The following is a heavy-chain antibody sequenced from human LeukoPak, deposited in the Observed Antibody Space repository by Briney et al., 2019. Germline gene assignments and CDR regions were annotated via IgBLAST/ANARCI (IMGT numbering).Heavy chain of an antibody. Sequence: GGSLRLSCAASGFTFSSHGMHWVRQAPGKGLEWVGRIKSKPVGETTSYAAPVIGRFTISRDDSRNTLYLQMNSLKTEDTALYYCTTCGGDCYFNYWGQGTLVTVSS. J-gene: IGHJ4*02. D-gene: IGHD2-21*02. V-gene: IGHV3-15*01. CDR3: TTCGGDCYFNY. CDR2: IKSKPVGETT. CDR1: GFTFSSHG.